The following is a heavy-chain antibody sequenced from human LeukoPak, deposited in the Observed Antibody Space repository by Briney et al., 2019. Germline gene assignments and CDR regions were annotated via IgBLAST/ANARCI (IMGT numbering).Heavy chain of an antibody. V-gene: IGHV1-69*13. D-gene: IGHD6-6*01. CDR3: ARDSSPSGGYYYYMDV. J-gene: IGHJ6*03. CDR2: IIPIFGTA. CDR1: GGTFSSDA. Sequence: SVKVSCKASGGTFSSDAISWVRQAPGQGLEWMGGIIPIFGTANYAQKFQGRVTITADESTSTAYMELSSLRSEDTAVYYCARDSSPSGGYYYYMDVWGKGTTVTVSS.